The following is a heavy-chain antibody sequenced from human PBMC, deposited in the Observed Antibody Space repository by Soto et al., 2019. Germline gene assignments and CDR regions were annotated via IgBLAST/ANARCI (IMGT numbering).Heavy chain of an antibody. CDR3: ARSQNTPFDY. Sequence: EVQLLESGGGLVQPGGSLRLSCAASGFTFRSYAMSWVRQAPGKGLEWVSGISDSDGSTYYADSVKGRFTISRDDSKNTLYLQMNSLRAEDTAVFYCARSQNTPFDYWGQGTLVTVSS. CDR1: GFTFRSYA. CDR2: ISDSDGST. V-gene: IGHV3-23*01. J-gene: IGHJ4*02. D-gene: IGHD5-18*01.